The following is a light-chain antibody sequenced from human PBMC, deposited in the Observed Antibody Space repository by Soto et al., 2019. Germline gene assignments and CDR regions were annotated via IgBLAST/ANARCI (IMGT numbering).Light chain of an antibody. CDR2: DVN. Sequence: QSALTQPASVSGSPGESITISCTGTSSDAGGYNSVSWHQQHPGKAPKLLVYDVNNRPSGVSNRFSGSKSGNTASLTISGLQAEDEADYYCASYTSRSTLAFGGGTKLTVL. J-gene: IGLJ2*01. V-gene: IGLV2-14*03. CDR3: ASYTSRSTLA. CDR1: SSDAGGYNS.